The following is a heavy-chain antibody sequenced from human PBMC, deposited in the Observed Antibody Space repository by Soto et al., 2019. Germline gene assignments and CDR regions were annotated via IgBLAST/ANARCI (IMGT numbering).Heavy chain of an antibody. CDR2: IYYSGST. V-gene: IGHV4-59*01. D-gene: IGHD4-17*01. CDR1: GGSISRYY. Sequence: SETLSLTCTVSGGSISRYYWSWIRQPPGKGLEWIGYIYYSGSTNYNPSLKSRVTISVDTSKNQFSLKLSSVTAADTAVYYCARSPYGDLGFDYWGQGTLVTVSS. CDR3: ARSPYGDLGFDY. J-gene: IGHJ4*02.